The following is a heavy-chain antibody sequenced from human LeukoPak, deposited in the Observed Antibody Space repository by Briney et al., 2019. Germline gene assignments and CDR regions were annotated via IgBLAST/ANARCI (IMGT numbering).Heavy chain of an antibody. CDR1: GFTVSSNY. D-gene: IGHD3-3*01. CDR3: ACYDFWSGYRYY. V-gene: IGHV3-66*02. CDR2: IYSGGST. J-gene: IGHJ4*02. Sequence: PGGSLRLSCAASGFTVSSNYMSWVRQAPGKGLEWVSVIYSGGSTYYADSVTGRFTISRDNSKNTLHLQMNSLRAEDTAVYYCACYDFWSGYRYYWGQGTLVTVSS.